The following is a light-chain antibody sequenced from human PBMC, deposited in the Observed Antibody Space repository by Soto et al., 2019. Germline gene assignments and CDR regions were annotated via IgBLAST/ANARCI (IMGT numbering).Light chain of an antibody. CDR1: QSISSY. V-gene: IGKV1-39*01. J-gene: IGKJ5*01. CDR2: AAS. CDR3: QQSYSTLIT. Sequence: DIQMTQSPSSLSASVGDRVTITCRASQSISSYLNWYQQKPGKAPKLLIYAASSLQSGVPSRFSGSGSGTDFTLTISSLQPEDFATYYCQQSYSTLITFGHGTRREIK.